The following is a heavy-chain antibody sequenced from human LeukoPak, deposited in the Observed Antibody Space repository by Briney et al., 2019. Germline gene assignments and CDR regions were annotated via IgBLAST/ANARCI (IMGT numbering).Heavy chain of an antibody. CDR2: SGSGGNT. J-gene: IGHJ5*02. V-gene: IGHV3-23*01. CDR3: ASMGATWQFTS. D-gene: IGHD1-26*01. Sequence: GGSLRLSCAASGFTFSNYAMSWVPQAPGKGLEWVSASGSGGNTYYADSVKGRFTISRDNSKNTLYLQMNSLRAEDTAVYYCASMGATWQFTSWGQGTLVTVSS. CDR1: GFTFSNYA.